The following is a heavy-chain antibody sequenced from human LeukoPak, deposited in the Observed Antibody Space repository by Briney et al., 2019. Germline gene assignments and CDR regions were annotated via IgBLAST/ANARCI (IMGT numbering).Heavy chain of an antibody. V-gene: IGHV3-23*01. D-gene: IGHD4-17*01. CDR3: AKRDYEALYYFDY. CDR2: ISGSGGST. Sequence: PGGSLRLSCAASGFTFSSYAMSWVRQAPGKGLEWVSAISGSGGSTYYADSVKGRFTISRGNSKNTLYLQMNSLRAEDTAVYYCAKRDYEALYYFDYWGQGTLVTVSS. CDR1: GFTFSSYA. J-gene: IGHJ4*02.